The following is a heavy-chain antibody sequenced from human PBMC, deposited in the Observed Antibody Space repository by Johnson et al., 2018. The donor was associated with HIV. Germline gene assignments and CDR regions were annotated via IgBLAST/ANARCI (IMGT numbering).Heavy chain of an antibody. J-gene: IGHJ3*02. CDR3: AKGVVPAAADAFDI. D-gene: IGHD2-2*01. CDR2: ISYDGSNK. Sequence: QVLLVESGGGVVQPGRSLRLSCAASGFTLSSYAMHWVRQAPGKGLEWVAVISYDGSNKYYADSVKGRFTISRDNSKNTLYLQMNSLRAEDTAVYYCAKGVVPAAADAFDIWGQGTMVTVSS. CDR1: GFTLSSYA. V-gene: IGHV3-30*04.